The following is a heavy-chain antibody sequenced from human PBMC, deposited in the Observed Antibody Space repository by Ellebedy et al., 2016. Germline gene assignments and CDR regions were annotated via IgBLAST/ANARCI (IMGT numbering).Heavy chain of an antibody. J-gene: IGHJ5*02. CDR3: ARQDHTRGTNWFDP. Sequence: SETLSLTCVVSGGSMSPHYWTWIRQPPGKELEWVGYVYYSGTTKYNPSLKSRVSISVDTSKNQFSLKLASVTAADTAVYYCARQDHTRGTNWFDPWGQGTRVTVSS. V-gene: IGHV4-59*08. CDR1: GGSMSPHY. CDR2: VYYSGTT. D-gene: IGHD1-1*01.